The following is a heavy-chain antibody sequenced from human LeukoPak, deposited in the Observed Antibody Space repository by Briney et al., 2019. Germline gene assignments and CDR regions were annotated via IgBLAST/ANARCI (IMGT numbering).Heavy chain of an antibody. J-gene: IGHJ3*01. CDR2: IDTSSSTM. V-gene: IGHV3-48*02. D-gene: IGHD7-27*01. Sequence: QPGGSLRLSCAASGFTFSSYGMNWVRQAPGKGLEWISYIDTSSSTMYYADSVMGRFTISRDNAKESLYLQMNSLRDEDTAVYYCAREDDSWGPNNLDLWGQGTMVTVSS. CDR1: GFTFSSYG. CDR3: AREDDSWGPNNLDL.